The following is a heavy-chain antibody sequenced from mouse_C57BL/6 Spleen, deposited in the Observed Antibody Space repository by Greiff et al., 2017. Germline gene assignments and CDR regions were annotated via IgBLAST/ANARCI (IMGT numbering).Heavy chain of an antibody. Sequence: VQLQQPGAELVKPGASVKLSCKASGYTFTSYWMQWVKQRPGQGLEWIGEIDPSDSYTNYNQKFKGKATLTVDTSSSTAYMQLSSLTSEDSAVYYCASWLTGTGYFDYWGQGTTLTVSS. J-gene: IGHJ2*01. CDR3: ASWLTGTGYFDY. CDR1: GYTFTSYW. CDR2: IDPSDSYT. D-gene: IGHD4-1*01. V-gene: IGHV1-50*01.